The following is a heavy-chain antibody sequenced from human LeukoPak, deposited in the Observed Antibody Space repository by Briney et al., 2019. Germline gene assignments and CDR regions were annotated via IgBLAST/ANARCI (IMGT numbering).Heavy chain of an antibody. D-gene: IGHD3-22*01. CDR1: GVSFSGYY. Sequence: SETLSLTCAVYGVSFSGYYWSWIRQPPGKGLEWIGEINHSGSTNYNPFLKSRVTISVDTSKNQFSLKLSSVTAADTAVYYCARDSSVYYFDYWGQGTLVTVSS. J-gene: IGHJ4*02. CDR2: INHSGST. V-gene: IGHV4-34*01. CDR3: ARDSSVYYFDY.